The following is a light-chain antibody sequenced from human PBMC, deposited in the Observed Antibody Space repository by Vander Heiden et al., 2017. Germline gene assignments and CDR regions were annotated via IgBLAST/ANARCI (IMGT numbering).Light chain of an antibody. Sequence: IQMTHSPSTLSASVGDRVTITCRASQSISSWLAWYQQKPGKAPKLLIYDASSLESGVQSRFSGSGYGTEFTLTISSLQPEDFATYYCQQYNSYSPMYTFGQGTKLEIK. V-gene: IGKV1-5*01. J-gene: IGKJ2*01. CDR1: QSISSW. CDR2: DAS. CDR3: QQYNSYSPMYT.